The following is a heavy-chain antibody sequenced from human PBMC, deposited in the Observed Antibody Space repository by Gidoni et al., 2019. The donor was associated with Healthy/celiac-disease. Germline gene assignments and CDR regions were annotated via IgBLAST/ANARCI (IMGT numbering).Heavy chain of an antibody. V-gene: IGHV1-58*01. CDR2: IVVGSGNT. CDR1: GFTFTSSA. Sequence: QMQLVQSGPEVKQPGTSVKVSCKASGFTFTSSAASWVRQARGQRLEWIGWIVVGSGNTNYAQMFQERVTITRDMSTSTAYMELSSLRSEDTAVYYCAAEIRFGELSSYYFDYWGQGTLLTVSS. J-gene: IGHJ4*02. D-gene: IGHD3-10*01. CDR3: AAEIRFGELSSYYFDY.